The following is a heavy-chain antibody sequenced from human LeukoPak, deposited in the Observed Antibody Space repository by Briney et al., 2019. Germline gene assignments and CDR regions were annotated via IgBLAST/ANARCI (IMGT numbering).Heavy chain of an antibody. D-gene: IGHD5-24*01. CDR2: ISGSGGST. J-gene: IGHJ5*02. CDR3: ARDTEMATMGSWFDP. CDR1: GITFSTYA. V-gene: IGHV3-23*01. Sequence: GGSLRLSCAASGITFSTYAVSWVRQAPGKGLEWVSSISGSGGSTNYADSVKGRFTISRDNSKNTLYLQMNSLRTEDTAVYYCARDTEMATMGSWFDPWGQGTLVTVSS.